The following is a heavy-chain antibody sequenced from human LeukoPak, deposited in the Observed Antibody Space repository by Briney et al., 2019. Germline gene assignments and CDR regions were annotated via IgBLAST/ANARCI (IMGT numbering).Heavy chain of an antibody. V-gene: IGHV4-39*01. CDR3: ARRKTFYYGSGSYPRNWFDP. D-gene: IGHD3-10*01. Sequence: PSETLSLTCTVSGGSISSSSYYWGWIRQPPGKGLEWIGSIYYSGSTYYNPSLKSRVTISVDTSKNQFSLKLSSVTAADTAVYYCARRKTFYYGSGSYPRNWFDPWGQGTLVTVSS. CDR2: IYYSGST. CDR1: GGSISSSSYY. J-gene: IGHJ5*02.